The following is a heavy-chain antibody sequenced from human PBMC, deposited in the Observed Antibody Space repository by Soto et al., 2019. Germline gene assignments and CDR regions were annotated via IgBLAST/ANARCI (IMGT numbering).Heavy chain of an antibody. CDR3: ARDRGRYGYYYYYMDV. D-gene: IGHD5-18*01. V-gene: IGHV1-46*03. Sequence: GASAKVSCTASRYTFTSYYMHWVRQAPGQGLEWMGIINPSGGSTSYAQMLQGRVPMTRAPSTSTVDMELSSPRPEDTAVYYCARDRGRYGYYYYYMDVWGKGTTVTVSS. CDR1: RYTFTSYY. CDR2: INPSGGST. J-gene: IGHJ6*03.